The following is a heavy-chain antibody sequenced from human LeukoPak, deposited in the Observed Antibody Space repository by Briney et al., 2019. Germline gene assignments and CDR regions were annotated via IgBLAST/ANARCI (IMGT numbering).Heavy chain of an antibody. CDR1: GFAFSDYY. V-gene: IGHV3-11*05. J-gene: IGHJ5*02. D-gene: IGHD3-22*01. CDR3: AREGYDSSGYYLHNYFDP. CDR2: ISSSSSYT. Sequence: KPGGSLRLSCAASGFAFSDYYMAWIRQAPGKGLEWLSYISSSSSYTNYADSVKGRFTISRDNAKKALYLHMSGLRVEDTAIYYCAREGYDSSGYYLHNYFDPWGQGTLVTVSS.